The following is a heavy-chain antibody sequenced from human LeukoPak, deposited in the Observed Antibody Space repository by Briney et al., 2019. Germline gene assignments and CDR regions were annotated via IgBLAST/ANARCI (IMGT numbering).Heavy chain of an antibody. CDR2: IYTSGST. V-gene: IGHV4-4*07. CDR1: GGSISSYY. D-gene: IGHD3-22*01. CDR3: ATETMIYAFDI. Sequence: SETLSLTCTVSGGSISSYYWSWIRQPAGKGLEWIGRIYTSGSTNYNPSLKSRVTMSVDTSKNQFSLKLNSVTAADTAVYYCATETMIYAFDIWGQGTMVTVSS. J-gene: IGHJ3*02.